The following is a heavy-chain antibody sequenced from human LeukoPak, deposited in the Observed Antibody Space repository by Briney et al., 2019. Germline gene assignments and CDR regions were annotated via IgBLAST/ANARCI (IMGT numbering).Heavy chain of an antibody. J-gene: IGHJ4*02. CDR3: ARPFSTSGIAVAGSFDY. Sequence: ASVKVSCKASGYTFTGYYMHWVRQAPGQGLEWMGWINPNSGSTIYAQRFQGRVTMTRDTSISTAYMELSGLRSDDTAVYYCARPFSTSGIAVAGSFDYWGQGTLVTVSS. CDR1: GYTFTGYY. CDR2: INPNSGST. V-gene: IGHV1-2*02. D-gene: IGHD6-19*01.